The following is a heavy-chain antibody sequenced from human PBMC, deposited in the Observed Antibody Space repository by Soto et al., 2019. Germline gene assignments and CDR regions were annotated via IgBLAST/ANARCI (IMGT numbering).Heavy chain of an antibody. V-gene: IGHV5-10-1*01. J-gene: IGHJ4*01. CDR1: GYRFTRSW. D-gene: IGHD3-16*01. CDR2: IDPTNSNV. Sequence: GESLKISCAGSGYRFTRSWINWVRQTPGKGLEWVGTIDPTNSNVNDNPSFRGHVSLSVDKSISTAYLEWSSVKSSDTAMYYCAGRGGVGGGGDYWGQGTLVTVSS. CDR3: AGRGGVGGGGDY.